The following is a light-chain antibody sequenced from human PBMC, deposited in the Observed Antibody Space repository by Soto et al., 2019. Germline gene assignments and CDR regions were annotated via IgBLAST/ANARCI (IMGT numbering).Light chain of an antibody. CDR2: EVT. CDR1: SXDVGGYNY. V-gene: IGLV2-14*01. J-gene: IGLJ1*01. Sequence: QSALAQPASVSGSPGQSITISCTGTSXDVGGYNYVSWYQLHPGKAPKLILYEVTNRPSGVSDRFSGSKSGNTASLTISGLQAEDEADYYCSSYTSSTAYVFGTGTKLTVL. CDR3: SSYTSSTAYV.